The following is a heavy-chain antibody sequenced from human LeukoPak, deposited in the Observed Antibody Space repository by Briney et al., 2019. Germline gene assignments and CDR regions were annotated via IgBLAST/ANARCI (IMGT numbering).Heavy chain of an antibody. D-gene: IGHD6-6*01. V-gene: IGHV3-21*01. CDR1: GFTFSSYS. CDR3: AREDSSSSGNDY. CDR2: ISSSSSYI. Sequence: GGSLRLSCAASGFTFSSYSMNWVRQAPGKGLEWVSSISSSSSYIYYADSVKGRFTISRDNAKNPLYLQMNSLRAEDTAVYYCAREDSSSSGNDYWGQGTLVTVSS. J-gene: IGHJ4*02.